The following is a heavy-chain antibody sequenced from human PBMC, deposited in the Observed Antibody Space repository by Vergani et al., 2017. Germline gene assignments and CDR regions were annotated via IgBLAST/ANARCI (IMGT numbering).Heavy chain of an antibody. CDR3: ARDYCSGGSCHSRDWYFDL. J-gene: IGHJ2*01. D-gene: IGHD2-15*01. CDR2: INPNSGGT. V-gene: IGHV1-2*02. CDR1: GYTFTGYY. Sequence: QVQLVQSGAEVKKPGASVKVSCKASGYTFTGYYMHWVRQAPGQGLEWMGWINPNSGGTNYAQKFQGRVTMTRDTSISTAYMELSRLRSDETAVYYCARDYCSGGSCHSRDWYFDLWGRGTLVTVSS.